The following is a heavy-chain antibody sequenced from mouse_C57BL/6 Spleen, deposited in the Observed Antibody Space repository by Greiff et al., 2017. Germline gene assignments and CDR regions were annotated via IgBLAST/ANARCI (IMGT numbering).Heavy chain of an antibody. V-gene: IGHV1-4*01. CDR1: GYTFTSYT. Sequence: QVQLQQSGAELARPGASVKMSCKASGYTFTSYTMHWVNQRPGQGLAWVGYINPSSGYSKYNQRVTDKATLTAAQSSSTAYMHLSSLTPEDSAFYYCARVVGAYGSSYDWYFDVWGTGTTVTVSS. J-gene: IGHJ1*03. CDR3: ARVVGAYGSSYDWYFDV. D-gene: IGHD1-1*01. CDR2: INPSSGYS.